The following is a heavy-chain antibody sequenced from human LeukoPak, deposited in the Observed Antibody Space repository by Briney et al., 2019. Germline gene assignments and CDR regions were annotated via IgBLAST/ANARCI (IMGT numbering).Heavy chain of an antibody. J-gene: IGHJ4*02. CDR2: INHSGST. CDR1: GGSFSGYY. Sequence: SETLSLTCAVYGGSFSGYYWSWIRQPPGKGLEWIGEINHSGSTNYNPSLKSRVTISVDKSKNQFSLKLSSVTAADTAVYYCAREKAAMVTDYFDYWGQGTLVTVSS. V-gene: IGHV4-34*01. CDR3: AREKAAMVTDYFDY. D-gene: IGHD5-18*01.